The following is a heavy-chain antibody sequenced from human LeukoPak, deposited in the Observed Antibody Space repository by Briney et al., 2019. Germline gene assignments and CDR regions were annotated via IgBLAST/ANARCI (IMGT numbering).Heavy chain of an antibody. Sequence: SETLSLTCAVYGGSFSGYYWSWIRQPPGKGLEWIGEINHSGSTNYNPSLKSRVTISVDTSKNQFSLKLSSVTAADTAVYYCARCASEITMVRGVIIAIRSFDYWGQGTLVTVSS. CDR2: INHSGST. V-gene: IGHV4-34*01. J-gene: IGHJ4*02. D-gene: IGHD3-10*01. CDR1: GGSFSGYY. CDR3: ARCASEITMVRGVIIAIRSFDY.